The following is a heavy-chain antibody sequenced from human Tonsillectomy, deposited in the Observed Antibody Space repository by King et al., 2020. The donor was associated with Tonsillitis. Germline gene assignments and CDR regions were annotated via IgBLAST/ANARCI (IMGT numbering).Heavy chain of an antibody. Sequence: QLQESGPGLVKPSETLSLTCAVSGYSITSGYYWGWIRQPPGKGLEWIGSIYHSGSTYYNPSLKSRVTISVDTSKNQFSLKLSSVTAADTAVYYCAGDRSHGSHLFDYWGQGTLVTVSS. CDR1: GYSITSGYY. CDR3: AGDRSHGSHLFDY. J-gene: IGHJ4*02. CDR2: IYHSGST. D-gene: IGHD3-10*01. V-gene: IGHV4-38-2*02.